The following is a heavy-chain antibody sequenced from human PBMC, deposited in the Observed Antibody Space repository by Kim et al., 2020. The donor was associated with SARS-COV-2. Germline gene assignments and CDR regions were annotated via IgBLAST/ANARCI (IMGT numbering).Heavy chain of an antibody. CDR3: ARDNTAWSIDY. D-gene: IGHD2-21*02. Sequence: ASVKVSCKASGYIFTSNKMQWVRQAPGQGLEWMGIITPIDGATIYTQKFQGRVTMTRDTSTSTVYMELSSLNPEDTAVYYCARDNTAWSIDYWGQGTLVTVSS. J-gene: IGHJ4*02. CDR1: GYIFTSNK. V-gene: IGHV1-46*01. CDR2: ITPIDGAT.